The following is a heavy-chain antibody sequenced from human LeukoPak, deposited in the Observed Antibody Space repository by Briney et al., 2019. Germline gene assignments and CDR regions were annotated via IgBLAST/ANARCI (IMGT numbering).Heavy chain of an antibody. CDR1: GFTVSSNY. CDR2: IYSGGST. V-gene: IGHV3-53*01. D-gene: IGHD6-19*01. J-gene: IGHJ4*02. Sequence: GGSLRLSCAASGFTVSSNYMSWVRQAPGKGLEWVSVIYSGGSTYYADSVKGRFTISRDNSKNTLYLQMNSLRAEDTAVYYCAKAVAGTGYYFDYWGQGTLVTVSS. CDR3: AKAVAGTGYYFDY.